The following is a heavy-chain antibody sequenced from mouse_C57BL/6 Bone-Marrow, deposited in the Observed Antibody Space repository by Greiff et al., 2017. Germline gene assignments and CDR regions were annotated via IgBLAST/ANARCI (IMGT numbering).Heavy chain of an antibody. CDR1: GYSITSGYD. CDR2: ISYSGST. V-gene: IGHV3-1*01. CDR3: AREGVRDWYFDV. D-gene: IGHD2-14*01. Sequence: VTGYSITSGYDWHWIRHFPGNKLEWMGYISYSGSTNYNPSLKSRISITHDTSKNHFFLKLNSVTTEDTATYYCAREGVRDWYFDVWGTGTTVTVSS. J-gene: IGHJ1*03.